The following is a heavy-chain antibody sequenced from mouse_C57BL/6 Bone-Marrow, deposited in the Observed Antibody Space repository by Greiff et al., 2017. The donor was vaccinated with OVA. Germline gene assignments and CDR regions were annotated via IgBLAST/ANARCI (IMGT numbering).Heavy chain of an antibody. CDR1: GFTFSDYY. Sequence: EVMLVESGGGLVQPGGSLKLSCAASGFTFSDYYMYWVRQTPEKRLEWVAYISNGGGSTYYPDTVKGRFTISRDNAKHTLYLQMSRLKSEDTAMYYCASHTFDSNPWFAYWGQGTLVTVSA. V-gene: IGHV5-12*01. J-gene: IGHJ3*01. D-gene: IGHD2-5*01. CDR2: ISNGGGST. CDR3: ASHTFDSNPWFAY.